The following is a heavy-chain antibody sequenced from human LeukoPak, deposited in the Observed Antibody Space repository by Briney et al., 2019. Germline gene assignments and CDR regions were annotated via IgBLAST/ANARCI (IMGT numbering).Heavy chain of an antibody. CDR2: INPSGGST. Sequence: ASVKVSCKASGYTFTSYYMHWVRQAPGQGLEWMGIINPSGGSTSYAQKFQGRVTTTRDMSTSTVYMELSSLRSEDTAVYYCAREGRLAAPFDYWGQGTLVTVSS. V-gene: IGHV1-46*01. CDR1: GYTFTSYY. CDR3: AREGRLAAPFDY. J-gene: IGHJ4*02. D-gene: IGHD6-6*01.